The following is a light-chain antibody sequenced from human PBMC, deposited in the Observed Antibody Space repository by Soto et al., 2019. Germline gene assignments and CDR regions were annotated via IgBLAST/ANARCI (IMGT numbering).Light chain of an antibody. V-gene: IGLV1-40*01. CDR1: SSNIGAGYV. J-gene: IGLJ1*01. Sequence: QSVLTQPPSVSGAPGQRVTISCTGSSSNIGAGYVVHWYQHLPGAAPKLLIYGNTNRPSGVPDRFSGSKSDTSASLAITGLQAEDEADYDCQSYDSSLSGFYVFGTGTKLTVL. CDR2: GNT. CDR3: QSYDSSLSGFYV.